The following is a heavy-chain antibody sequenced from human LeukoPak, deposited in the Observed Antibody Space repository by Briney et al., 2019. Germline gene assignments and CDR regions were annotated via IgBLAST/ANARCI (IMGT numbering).Heavy chain of an antibody. CDR2: INHSGST. V-gene: IGHV4-34*01. CDR3: ASSRYYYDSSGYFHREFDY. D-gene: IGHD3-22*01. J-gene: IGHJ4*02. CDR1: GGSFSGYY. Sequence: SETLSLTCAAYGGSFSGYYWSWIRQPPGKGLEWIGEINHSGSTNYNPSLKSRVTISVDTSKNQFSLKLSSVTAADTAVYYCASSRYYYDSSGYFHREFDYWGQGTLVTVSS.